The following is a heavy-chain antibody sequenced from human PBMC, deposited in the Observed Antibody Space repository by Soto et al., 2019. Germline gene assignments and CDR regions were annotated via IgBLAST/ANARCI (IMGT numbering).Heavy chain of an antibody. CDR1: GDSIRSGSYH. Sequence: ETLSLTCTVSGDSIRSGSYHWAWIRQPPGKGLEYIGSIYYNGVTYYNPSLKSRVTVSVDMSRNQFSLNLGSVTAADTATYYCAKAEYTSSSGPTFDYWGQGTLVTVSS. J-gene: IGHJ4*02. CDR3: AKAEYTSSSGPTFDY. CDR2: IYYNGVT. D-gene: IGHD6-6*01. V-gene: IGHV4-39*01.